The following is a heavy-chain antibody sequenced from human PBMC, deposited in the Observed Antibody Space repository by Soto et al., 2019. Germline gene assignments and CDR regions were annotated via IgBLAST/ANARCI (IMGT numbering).Heavy chain of an antibody. CDR2: IWYDGSKK. V-gene: IGHV3-33*03. Sequence: PGGSLRLSCAASGFPFSSYGMHWVRQAPGKGLDWVGVIWYDGSKKDYAESVKGRFTISRDNSKNMLYLQMNSLRADDTAVCYCASSINWGQGTLVTVSS. J-gene: IGHJ4*02. CDR3: ASSIN. CDR1: GFPFSSYG.